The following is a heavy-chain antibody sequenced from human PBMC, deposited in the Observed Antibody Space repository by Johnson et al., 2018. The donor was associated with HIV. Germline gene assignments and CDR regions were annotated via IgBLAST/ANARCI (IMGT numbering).Heavy chain of an antibody. Sequence: QEKLVESGGGVVQPGRSLRLSCAASGFTFSSYAMHWVRQAPGKGLEWVAVISYDGSNKYCADSVKGRFTISRDNSKNTLYLQMNSLRAEDPAIYYCARAPGNDAFDIWGQGTMVTVSS. V-gene: IGHV3-30-3*01. CDR2: ISYDGSNK. CDR1: GFTFSSYA. J-gene: IGHJ3*02. CDR3: ARAPGNDAFDI. D-gene: IGHD3-10*01.